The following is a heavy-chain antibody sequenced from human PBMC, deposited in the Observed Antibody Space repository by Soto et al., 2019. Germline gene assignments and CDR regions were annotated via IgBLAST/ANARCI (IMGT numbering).Heavy chain of an antibody. CDR2: MYSGGNT. CDR1: GGSFSSSTYY. CDR3: ARQPYDSTGYYYGA. Sequence: QLQLQESGPGLVKPSETLSLTCTVSGGSFSSSTYYWGWIRQPPGKGLEWIGSMYSGGNTYYNPSLKSRVTVSVDTSKNHFSLKLTSVTAADTAMYYCARQPYDSTGYYYGAWDQGTLVTVSS. V-gene: IGHV4-39*01. J-gene: IGHJ5*02. D-gene: IGHD3-22*01.